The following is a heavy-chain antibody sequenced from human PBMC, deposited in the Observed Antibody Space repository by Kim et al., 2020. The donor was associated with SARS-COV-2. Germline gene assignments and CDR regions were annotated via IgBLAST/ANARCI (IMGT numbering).Heavy chain of an antibody. CDR1: GFTFDNYG. V-gene: IGHV3-23*01. D-gene: IGHD2-15*01. CDR3: ARELNDPVVVPAAI. CDR2: ISGSGDGT. J-gene: IGHJ4*02. Sequence: GGSLRLSCAASGFTFDNYGMSWVRQALGGGLEWVSAISGSGDGTYYQDSVWGRFTISRDNSKNTLYLQMNSLTAEDTAVYYCARELNDPVVVPAAIWGQGTLVAVSS.